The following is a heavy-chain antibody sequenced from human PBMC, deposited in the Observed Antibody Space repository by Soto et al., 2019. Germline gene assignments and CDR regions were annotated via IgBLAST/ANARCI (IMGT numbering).Heavy chain of an antibody. J-gene: IGHJ4*02. V-gene: IGHV3-23*01. Sequence: SGGALRLSCAAPGFTFCTYALKWGPQAPDKGLEWVSAISASGGSVYYADSVKGRFTISRDNSKSTLYLQMNSLRADDTAVYYCAKGAGSDSGRYWGQGTLVTVSS. D-gene: IGHD3-10*01. CDR1: GFTFCTYA. CDR2: ISASGGSV. CDR3: AKGAGSDSGRY.